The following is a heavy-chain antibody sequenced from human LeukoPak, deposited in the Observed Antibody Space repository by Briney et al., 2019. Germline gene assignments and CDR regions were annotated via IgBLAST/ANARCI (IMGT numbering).Heavy chain of an antibody. CDR3: TRRYSSSWYFGAFDT. CDR2: IYYSGNT. V-gene: IGHV4-59*08. CDR1: GASIRNYY. J-gene: IGHJ5*02. Sequence: SETLSLTCTVSGASIRNYYWSWIRQSPGKGLEWIGYIYYSGNTNYNPSLESRVATSVATSTNQFSLSRSSVAAAATAIYYCTRRYSSSWYFGAFDTWGQGTLVTVSS. D-gene: IGHD6-13*01.